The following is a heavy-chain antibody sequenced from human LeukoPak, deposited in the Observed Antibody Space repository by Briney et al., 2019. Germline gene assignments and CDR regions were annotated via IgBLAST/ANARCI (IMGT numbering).Heavy chain of an antibody. CDR1: GGTFSSYA. CDR3: ASLLSEDDAFDI. Sequence: ASVNVSCTASGGTFSSYAISWVRQAPGQGLEWMGRIIPILGIANYAQKFQGRVTITADKSTSTAYMELSSLRSEDTAVYYCASLLSEDDAFDIWGQGTMVTVSS. CDR2: IIPILGIA. D-gene: IGHD2-21*01. V-gene: IGHV1-69*04. J-gene: IGHJ3*02.